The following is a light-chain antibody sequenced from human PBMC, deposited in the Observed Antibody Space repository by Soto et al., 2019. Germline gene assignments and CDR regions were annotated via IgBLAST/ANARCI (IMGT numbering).Light chain of an antibody. CDR1: QGIRNF. CDR3: QKYSSVPV. Sequence: DIQMTQSRTCLSASVGDRVTITCRASQGIRNFVAWYQQKPGKAPKLLIYAASTLQSGVPSRFSGSGSGTDFTLTINSLQPEDVATYSCQKYSSVPVFGPGTKEEIK. V-gene: IGKV1-27*01. CDR2: AAS. J-gene: IGKJ3*01.